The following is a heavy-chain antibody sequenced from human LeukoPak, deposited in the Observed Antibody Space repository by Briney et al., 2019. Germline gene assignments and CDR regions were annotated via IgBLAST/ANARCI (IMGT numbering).Heavy chain of an antibody. D-gene: IGHD3-16*01. CDR3: ARTTLGEEK. Sequence: GGSLRLSCAASGFTFSSYWMHWVRQAPGKGLAWVSRISGDGGTTNYADSVKGRFTISRDNAKNTVYLQMNSLRAEDTAVYYCARTTLGEEKWGQGILVAVSS. CDR2: ISGDGGTT. V-gene: IGHV3-74*01. J-gene: IGHJ4*02. CDR1: GFTFSSYW.